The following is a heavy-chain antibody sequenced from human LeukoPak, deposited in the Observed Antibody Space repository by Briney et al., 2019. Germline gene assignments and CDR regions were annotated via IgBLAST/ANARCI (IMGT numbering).Heavy chain of an antibody. D-gene: IGHD5-12*01. CDR1: GFTFSSYG. CDR2: ISSSSSYI. Sequence: KPGGSLRLSCAASGFTFSSYGMNWVRQAPGKGLEWVSSISSSSSYIYYADSVKGRFTISRDNAKNPLYLQMNSLRAEDTAVYYCAREDIVATIGFDYWGQGTLVTVSS. CDR3: AREDIVATIGFDY. J-gene: IGHJ4*02. V-gene: IGHV3-21*01.